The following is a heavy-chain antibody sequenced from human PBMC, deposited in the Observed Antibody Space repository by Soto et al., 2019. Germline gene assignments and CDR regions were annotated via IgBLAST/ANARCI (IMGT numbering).Heavy chain of an antibody. CDR1: GFSFSNYA. J-gene: IGHJ2*01. D-gene: IGHD3-16*01. Sequence: EVQLVESGGGLVQPGGSLRLSCAASGFSFSNYAMDWVRQAPGKGLEWVSYISGSSSNIRYADSVKGRFTISRDNAKSSVYLQMNGLRADDAAVYYCARDPSRGGAWARYLDLWGRGTLVTVSS. CDR3: ARDPSRGGAWARYLDL. CDR2: ISGSSSNI. V-gene: IGHV3-48*01.